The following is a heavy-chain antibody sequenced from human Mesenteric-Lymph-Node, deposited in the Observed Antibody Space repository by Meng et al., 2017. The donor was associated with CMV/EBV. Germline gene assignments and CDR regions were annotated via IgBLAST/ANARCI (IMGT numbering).Heavy chain of an antibody. Sequence: ASVKVSCKASGYTFTSYYMHWVRQAPGQGLEWMGIINPSGGSTSYAQKFQGRVTMTRDTSTSTVYMELSSLRSEDTAVYYCARDDWAGYSYGMGDYWGQGTLVTVSS. CDR2: INPSGGST. J-gene: IGHJ4*02. CDR1: GYTFTSYY. D-gene: IGHD5-18*01. V-gene: IGHV1-46*01. CDR3: ARDDWAGYSYGMGDY.